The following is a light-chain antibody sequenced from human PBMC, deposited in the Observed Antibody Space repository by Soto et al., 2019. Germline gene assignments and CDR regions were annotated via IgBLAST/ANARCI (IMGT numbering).Light chain of an antibody. V-gene: IGLV2-14*01. CDR2: EVT. J-gene: IGLJ2*01. CDR3: SSYTTAYTRI. Sequence: QSALTQPASVSGSPGQSISISCTGTSSDVGGYDFVSWYQQHPGKAPKLIIYEVTNRPSGVSYRFSGSKSGNTASLNISGLQAEDEADYYCSSYTTAYTRIFGVGTKLTVL. CDR1: SSDVGGYDF.